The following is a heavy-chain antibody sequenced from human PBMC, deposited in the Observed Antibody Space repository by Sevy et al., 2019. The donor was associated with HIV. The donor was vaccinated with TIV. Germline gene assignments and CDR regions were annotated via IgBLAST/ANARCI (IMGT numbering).Heavy chain of an antibody. CDR1: GFTFSSYA. J-gene: IGHJ5*02. Sequence: GGSLRLSCAASGFTFSSYAMHWVRQAPGKGLEGVALIFDDGSKKYADSVKGRFTISRDNSKNTLYLQMNSLRSDDTAIYYCARARAATGTRFDPWGQGTLVTVSS. V-gene: IGHV3-30*01. D-gene: IGHD6-13*01. CDR3: ARARAATGTRFDP. CDR2: IFDDGSKK.